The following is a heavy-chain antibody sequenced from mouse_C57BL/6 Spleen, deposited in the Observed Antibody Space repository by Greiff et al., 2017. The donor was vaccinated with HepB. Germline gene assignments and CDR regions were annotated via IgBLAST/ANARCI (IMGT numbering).Heavy chain of an antibody. V-gene: IGHV1-69*01. J-gene: IGHJ1*03. CDR3: ARQNYGSSYGYFDV. Sequence: QVQLQQPGAELVMPGASVKLSCKASGYTFTSYWMHWVKQRPGQGLEWIGAIDPSDSYTNYNQKFKGKSTLTVDKSSSTAYMQLSSLTSEDSAVYYCARQNYGSSYGYFDVWGTGTTVTVSS. D-gene: IGHD1-1*01. CDR2: IDPSDSYT. CDR1: GYTFTSYW.